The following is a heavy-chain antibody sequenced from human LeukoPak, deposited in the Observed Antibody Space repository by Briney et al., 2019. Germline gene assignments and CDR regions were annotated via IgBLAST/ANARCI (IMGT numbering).Heavy chain of an antibody. Sequence: PSETLSLTCTVSGGSINYYYWMWIRQPPGKGPEWIGYIYYSGGTHYNPSLKSRVTISVDKSKNQFSLKLSSVTAADTAVYYCASLTSTATPWGQGTLVTVSS. D-gene: IGHD4-17*01. CDR3: ASLTSTATP. CDR1: GGSINYYY. V-gene: IGHV4-59*12. CDR2: IYYSGGT. J-gene: IGHJ5*02.